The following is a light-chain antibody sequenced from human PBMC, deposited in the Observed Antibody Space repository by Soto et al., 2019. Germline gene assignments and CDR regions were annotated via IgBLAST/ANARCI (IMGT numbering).Light chain of an antibody. CDR1: QSIDRW. CDR3: QQYNNWPLT. Sequence: DIQMTQSPSTLSASVGDRVTITCRASQSIDRWLAWYQQKPGKAPKVLIWDATTLHRGVPSRFSGSGSGTVFTLTISSLQSEDFAVYYCQQYNNWPLTFGGGTKVDIK. CDR2: DAT. V-gene: IGKV1-5*01. J-gene: IGKJ4*01.